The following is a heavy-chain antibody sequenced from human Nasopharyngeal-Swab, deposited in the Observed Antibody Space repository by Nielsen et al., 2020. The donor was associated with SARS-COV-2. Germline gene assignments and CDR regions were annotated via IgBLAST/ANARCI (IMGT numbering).Heavy chain of an antibody. D-gene: IGHD1-1*01. CDR3: ATEDNLGAFDI. Sequence: LSLTCSASGFTFNDYSMHWVRQAPGQGLEWVSGISWNSCSIGYDDSVKGRFTIPRDNARNSLYLQMNSLRAEDTALYYCATEDNLGAFDIWGQGTMVTVSS. CDR2: ISWNSCSI. V-gene: IGHV3-9*01. J-gene: IGHJ3*02. CDR1: GFTFNDYS.